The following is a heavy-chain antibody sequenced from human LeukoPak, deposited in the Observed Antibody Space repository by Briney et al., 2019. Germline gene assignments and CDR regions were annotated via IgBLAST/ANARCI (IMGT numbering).Heavy chain of an antibody. CDR2: VHFDGTTK. D-gene: IGHD2-2*03. CDR1: RFTFSSYG. V-gene: IGHV3-30*02. Sequence: GGSLRLSCAASRFTFSSYGMHWVRQAPGKGLEWVAFVHFDGTTKYSGDSVKGRFTVSRDNSKDILYLQMNSLRPEDTAVYYCAKDQCTRTRVDGYPGHWGQGTLVAVSS. CDR3: AKDQCTRTRVDGYPGH. J-gene: IGHJ4*02.